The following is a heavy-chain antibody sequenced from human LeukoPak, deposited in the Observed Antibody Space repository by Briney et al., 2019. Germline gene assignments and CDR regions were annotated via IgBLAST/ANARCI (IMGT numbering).Heavy chain of an antibody. CDR3: ASLVAVSRHWYFYL. CDR1: GGTISTYY. CDR2: LYYSGSA. J-gene: IGHJ2*01. D-gene: IGHD5-12*01. Sequence: PSETLSLTCTVSGGTISTYYWSWIRQPPGKGLEWIGYLYYSGSAKYNPSLKSRVTISVDKSKNQFSLKLSSVTAADTAVYYCASLVAVSRHWYFYLWGRGTLVTVSS. V-gene: IGHV4-59*01.